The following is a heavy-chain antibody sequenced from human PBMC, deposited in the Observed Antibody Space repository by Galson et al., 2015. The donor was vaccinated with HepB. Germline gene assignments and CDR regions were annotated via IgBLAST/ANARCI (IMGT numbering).Heavy chain of an antibody. D-gene: IGHD4-17*01. CDR2: INTNTGNP. CDR3: ARDLHGNYVVFDF. CDR1: GYSFTKYP. J-gene: IGHJ4*02. Sequence: SVKVSCKASGYSFTKYPIYWVRQAPGQGLEWMGYINTNTGNPSYAQGLTGRFVFSLDPSLSTAYLQISSLEAEDTAVYYCARDLHGNYVVFDFWGQGTLVTVSS. V-gene: IGHV7-4-1*02.